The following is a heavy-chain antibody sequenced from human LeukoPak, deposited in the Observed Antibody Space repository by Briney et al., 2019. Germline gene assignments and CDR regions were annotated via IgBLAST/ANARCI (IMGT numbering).Heavy chain of an antibody. D-gene: IGHD5-12*01. V-gene: IGHV4-34*01. Sequence: NASETLSLTCAGYGGSFRGYYWSWIRQPPGKGLEWIGEINHSGSTNYNPSLKSRVTISVDTSKNQFSLKLSSVTAADTAVYYCARGYSGYDPFDYWGQGTLVTVSS. CDR2: INHSGST. CDR3: ARGYSGYDPFDY. CDR1: GGSFRGYY. J-gene: IGHJ4*02.